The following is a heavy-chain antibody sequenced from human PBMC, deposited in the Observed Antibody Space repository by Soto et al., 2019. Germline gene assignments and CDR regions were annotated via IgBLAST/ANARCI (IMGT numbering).Heavy chain of an antibody. D-gene: IGHD3-10*01. CDR1: GGSISSGGYY. J-gene: IGHJ4*02. Sequence: QVQLQESGPGLVKPSQTLSLTCTVSGGSISSGGYYWSWIRQHPGKGLEWIGYIYYSGSTYYNPSLKRRVTISVDTSKNLFSLKLSSVTAADTAVYYCATYGSGTYKPTTFDYWGQGTLVTVSS. V-gene: IGHV4-31*03. CDR3: ATYGSGTYKPTTFDY. CDR2: IYYSGST.